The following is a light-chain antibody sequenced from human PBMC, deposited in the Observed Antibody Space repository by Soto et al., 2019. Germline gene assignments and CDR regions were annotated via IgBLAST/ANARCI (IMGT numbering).Light chain of an antibody. V-gene: IGLV2-8*01. Sequence: QSVLTQPPSASGSSGQSVTISCTGTSSDVGGYNYVSWYQQYPGKAPKLMIYEVSERPSGVPDRFSGSKSGNTASLTVSGLQADDEADYYCSSYSGTNYHYVFGTGTKLTVL. J-gene: IGLJ1*01. CDR2: EVS. CDR3: SSYSGTNYHYV. CDR1: SSDVGGYNY.